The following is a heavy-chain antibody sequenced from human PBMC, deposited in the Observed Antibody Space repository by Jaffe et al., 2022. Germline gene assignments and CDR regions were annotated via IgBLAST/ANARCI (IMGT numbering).Heavy chain of an antibody. J-gene: IGHJ3*02. CDR2: IIPILGIA. D-gene: IGHD5-12*01. CDR1: GGTFSSYT. CDR3: AREGRDGYQKEPLYAFDI. V-gene: IGHV1-69*08. Sequence: QVQLVQSGAEVKKPGSSVKVSCKASGGTFSSYTISWVRQAPGQGLEWMGRIIPILGIANYAQKFQGRVTITADKSTSTAYMELSSLRSEDTAVYYCAREGRDGYQKEPLYAFDIWGQGTMVTVSS.